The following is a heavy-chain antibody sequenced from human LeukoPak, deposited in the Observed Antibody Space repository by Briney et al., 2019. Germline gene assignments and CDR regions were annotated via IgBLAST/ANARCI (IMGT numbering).Heavy chain of an antibody. Sequence: GGSLRLSCAASGFTFRSYSMNWVRHAPGKGVELVSSINSDSNYIYYADSVQGRFTISRDNAKNSLYLQMDSLRAEDTAVYYCAVAYYDGSGDAFDIWGHGTKGTASS. D-gene: IGHD3-10*01. CDR1: GFTFRSYS. V-gene: IGHV3-21*01. J-gene: IGHJ3*02. CDR3: AVAYYDGSGDAFDI. CDR2: INSDSNYI.